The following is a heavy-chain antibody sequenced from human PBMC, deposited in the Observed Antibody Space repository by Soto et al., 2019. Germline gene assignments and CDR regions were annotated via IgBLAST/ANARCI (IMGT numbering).Heavy chain of an antibody. CDR2: IIPVFGTP. D-gene: IGHD2-2*01. Sequence: QVQLVQSGAEVKKPGSSLKVSCKASGGTFTNYAFSWVRQAPGQGHEWVGGIIPVFGTPDYAQKFQARVTITAEETTRKPSMEQRSLRSDDTAVYYCARERSVGYGNTTTCPKPFYYYAMDVWGQATTVTVSS. CDR3: ARERSVGYGNTTTCPKPFYYYAMDV. J-gene: IGHJ6*02. V-gene: IGHV1-69*12. CDR1: GGTFTNYA.